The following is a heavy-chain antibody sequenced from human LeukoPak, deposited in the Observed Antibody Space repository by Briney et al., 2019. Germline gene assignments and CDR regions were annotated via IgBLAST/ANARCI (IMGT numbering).Heavy chain of an antibody. D-gene: IGHD4-11*01. Sequence: SETLSLTCAVYGGSFSGYYWSWIRQPPGKGLEWIGEINHSGSANYNPSLMSRVTISLDTSRNHFSLNLSSVTAADTAVYYCARGQGTVTTHWGQGTLVTVSS. CDR2: INHSGSA. CDR1: GGSFSGYY. V-gene: IGHV4-34*01. CDR3: ARGQGTVTTH. J-gene: IGHJ4*02.